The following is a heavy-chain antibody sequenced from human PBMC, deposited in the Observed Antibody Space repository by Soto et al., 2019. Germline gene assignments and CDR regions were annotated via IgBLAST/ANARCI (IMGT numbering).Heavy chain of an antibody. CDR3: AASIFYYGMDV. J-gene: IGHJ6*02. CDR2: IYPGDSDT. CDR1: GYTFTNYW. Sequence: EVQLVQSGAEVKKPGESLKISCKGSGYTFTNYWIGWVRQMPGKGLEWMGIIYPGDSDTKYNPSFQGQVTISADKSITTTYLRWTSLNASDTAIYNCAASIFYYGMDVWGQGTTVTVSS. V-gene: IGHV5-51*01.